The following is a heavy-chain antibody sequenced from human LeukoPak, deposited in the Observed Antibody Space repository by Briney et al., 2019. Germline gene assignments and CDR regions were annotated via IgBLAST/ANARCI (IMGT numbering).Heavy chain of an antibody. V-gene: IGHV5-51*01. J-gene: IGHJ4*02. Sequence: GESLKIPCKGSGYHFNTYWVAWVRQLPGKGLEWVGIIRPMNSDVRYSPSFQGQVTISADRSINTAYLQWSSLPASDTAMYYCASRPFETTVVPWDFYWGQGTQVTVSS. CDR1: GYHFNTYW. D-gene: IGHD4-23*01. CDR2: IRPMNSDV. CDR3: ASRPFETTVVPWDFY.